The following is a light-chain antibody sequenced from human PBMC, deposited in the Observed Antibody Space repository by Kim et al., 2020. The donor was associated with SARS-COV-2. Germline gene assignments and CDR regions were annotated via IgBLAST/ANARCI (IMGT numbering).Light chain of an antibody. J-gene: IGKJ1*01. CDR1: QYVSSSY. Sequence: EIVLTQSPGTLSLSPGERATLSCRASQYVSSSYLAWYQQKPGQAPRLLIYATSSRATGIPDRFSGSGSGTDFTLTVSRLEPEDFAVYYCQHYDNTPWTFGQGTKVDIK. CDR2: ATS. V-gene: IGKV3-20*01. CDR3: QHYDNTPWT.